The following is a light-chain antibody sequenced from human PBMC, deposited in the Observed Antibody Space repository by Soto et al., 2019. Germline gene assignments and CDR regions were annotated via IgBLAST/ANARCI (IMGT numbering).Light chain of an antibody. J-gene: IGKJ5*01. CDR2: GAS. CDR3: QQYDNLLIT. CDR1: QSISSY. V-gene: IGKV1-33*01. Sequence: GDRVTITCRASQSISSYLNWYQQKPGKAPKLLIYGASNLQSGVPSRFSGSGSGTDFTFTISSLQPEDIATYYCQQYDNLLITFGQGTRLEIK.